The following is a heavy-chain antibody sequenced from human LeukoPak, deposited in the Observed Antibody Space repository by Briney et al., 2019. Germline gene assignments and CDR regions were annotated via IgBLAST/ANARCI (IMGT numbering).Heavy chain of an antibody. V-gene: IGHV4-38-2*02. CDR1: GYSITSGYY. CDR2: ISHTGTT. D-gene: IGHD5-24*01. Sequence: SETLSLTCTVSGYSITSGYYWGWFRQPPGKGLEWIASISHTGTTYYHPSLNSRVTISLDTSKNSFSLMLRSVTAADTAVYYCARGERGSDYWGQGTLITVSS. J-gene: IGHJ4*02. CDR3: ARGERGSDY.